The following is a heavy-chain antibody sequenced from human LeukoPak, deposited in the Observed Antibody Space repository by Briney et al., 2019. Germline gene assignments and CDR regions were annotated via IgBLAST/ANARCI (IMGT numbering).Heavy chain of an antibody. J-gene: IGHJ6*02. CDR2: INPNSGGT. D-gene: IGHD3-10*01. CDR3: GSTNDTSSLKSRVTISVDTSKNQFSLKLNSVTAADTAVYYCATASSHSSGWSHYGMDV. Sequence: ASVKVSCKTSGYSFGTYGINWVRQAPGQGLGWMGWINPNSGGTNYAQKFQGRVTMTRDTSISTAYMELSRLRSGDTAVFYSGSTNDTSSLKSRVTISVDTSKNQFSLKLNSVTAADTAVYYCATASSHSSGWSHYGMDVWGQGTTVTVSS. V-gene: IGHV1-2*02. CDR1: GYSFGTYG.